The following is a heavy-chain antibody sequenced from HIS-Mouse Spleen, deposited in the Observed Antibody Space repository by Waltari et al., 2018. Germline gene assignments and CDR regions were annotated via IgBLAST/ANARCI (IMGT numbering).Heavy chain of an antibody. V-gene: IGHV3-15*01. CDR1: GFTFSNAW. CDR3: TTVSSSFDY. D-gene: IGHD6-6*01. Sequence: EVQLVESGGGLVKPGGSLRLSCAASGFTFSNAWMSWVRQAPGKGLDGVGPIKSKTDVGTSDYAAPVKGRFTISRDDSKNTLYLQMNSLKTEDTAVYYCTTVSSSFDYWGQGTLVTVSS. J-gene: IGHJ4*02. CDR2: IKSKTDVGTS.